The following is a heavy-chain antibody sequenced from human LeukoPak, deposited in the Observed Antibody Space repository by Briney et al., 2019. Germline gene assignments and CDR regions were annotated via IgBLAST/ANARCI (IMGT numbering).Heavy chain of an antibody. D-gene: IGHD1-7*01. CDR3: ARLAPIKLELAY. V-gene: IGHV5-51*01. Sequence: GESLKIPCKGSGYSFTSCWIGWVRQMPGKGLEWMGIIYPGDSDTRYSPSFQGQVTISADKSISTAYLQWSSLKASDTALYYCARLAPIKLELAYWGQGTLVTVSS. CDR2: IYPGDSDT. J-gene: IGHJ4*02. CDR1: GYSFTSCW.